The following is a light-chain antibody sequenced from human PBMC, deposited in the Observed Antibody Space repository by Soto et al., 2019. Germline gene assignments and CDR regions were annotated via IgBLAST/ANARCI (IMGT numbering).Light chain of an antibody. V-gene: IGKV2-28*01. CDR1: QSLLHSNGYNY. J-gene: IGKJ3*01. Sequence: DIVMTQSPLSLPVTPGEPASISCRSSQSLLHSNGYNYLDWYLQKPGQSPQLLIYLGSNRASGVPDRFSGSGSGTDFTLKISRVEAEDVGVYYCMQALQTKVTVGPATKVDSK. CDR2: LGS. CDR3: MQALQTKVT.